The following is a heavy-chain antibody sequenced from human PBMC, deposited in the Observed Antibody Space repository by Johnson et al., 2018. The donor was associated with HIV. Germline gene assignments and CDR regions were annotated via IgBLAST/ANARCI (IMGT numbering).Heavy chain of an antibody. J-gene: IGHJ3*02. D-gene: IGHD1-1*01. Sequence: VQLVESGGGVVRPGGSLRLSCAASGFTFDDYGMSWVRQAPGKGLEWVSGINWNGGSTGYADSVKGRFTISRDNAKNSLYLQMNSLIAEDTAVYYCAKGAGLEPWDVFDIWGQGTMVTVSS. CDR2: INWNGGST. V-gene: IGHV3-20*04. CDR1: GFTFDDYG. CDR3: AKGAGLEPWDVFDI.